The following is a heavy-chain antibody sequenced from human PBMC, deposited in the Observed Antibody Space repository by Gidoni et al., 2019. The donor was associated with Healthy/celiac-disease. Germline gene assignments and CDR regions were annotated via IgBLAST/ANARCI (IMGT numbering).Heavy chain of an antibody. CDR1: GFTFSSYG. V-gene: IGHV3-30*18. CDR3: AKVYDSSGYYSRGGTSDY. J-gene: IGHJ4*02. Sequence: QVQLVESGGGVVQPGRSLRLSCAASGFTFSSYGMHWVRQAPGKGLEWVAVISYDGSNKYYADSVKGRFTISRDNSKNTLYLQMNSLRAEDTAVYYCAKVYDSSGYYSRGGTSDYWGQGTLVTVSS. CDR2: ISYDGSNK. D-gene: IGHD3-22*01.